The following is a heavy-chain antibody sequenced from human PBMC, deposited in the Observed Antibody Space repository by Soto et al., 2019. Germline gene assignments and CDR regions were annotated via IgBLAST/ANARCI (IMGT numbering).Heavy chain of an antibody. Sequence: PSETLSLTCTVSGGSISSYYWNWIRQPPGKGLEWIGYIYDSGSTNYNPSLKSRVTISVDTSKNQFSLKLSSVTAADTAVYYCARSGDGYNGGYWGQGTLVTVSS. CDR2: IYDSGST. J-gene: IGHJ4*02. CDR3: ARSGDGYNGGY. CDR1: GGSISSYY. V-gene: IGHV4-59*01. D-gene: IGHD2-8*01.